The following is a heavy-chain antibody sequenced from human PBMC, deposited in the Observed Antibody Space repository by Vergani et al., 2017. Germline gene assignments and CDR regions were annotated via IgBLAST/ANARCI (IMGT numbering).Heavy chain of an antibody. CDR3: ARLERDSSVYDWFDP. J-gene: IGHJ5*02. CDR2: IDPSDSYT. Sequence: EVQLVQSGAEVRKPGESLRISCKGSGYSFNSYWISWVRQMPGKDLKWMGRIDPSDSYTNYSPSFQGHVTISADKSLGTAYLQWSSLKASDTAMYYCARLERDSSVYDWFDPGGQGTLVAVTS. D-gene: IGHD3-22*01. CDR1: GYSFNSYW. V-gene: IGHV5-10-1*03.